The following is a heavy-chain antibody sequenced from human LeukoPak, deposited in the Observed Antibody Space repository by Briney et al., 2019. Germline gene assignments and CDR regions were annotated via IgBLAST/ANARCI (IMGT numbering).Heavy chain of an antibody. CDR1: GFTVSSNY. D-gene: IGHD2-21*01. CDR2: IKQDGSEK. Sequence: GGSLRLSCAASGFTVSSNYMSWVRQAPGKGLEWVANIKQDGSEKYYVDSVKGRFTISRDNAKNSLYLQMNSLRAEDTAVYYCARDSNLCGGPFFDYLGQGNPGHRLL. CDR3: ARDSNLCGGPFFDY. V-gene: IGHV3-7*01. J-gene: IGHJ4*02.